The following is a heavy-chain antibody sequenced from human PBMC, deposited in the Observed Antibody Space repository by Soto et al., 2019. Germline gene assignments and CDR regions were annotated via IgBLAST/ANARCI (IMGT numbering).Heavy chain of an antibody. CDR1: GFTFSSYA. CDR3: AKDMYSLAPTVRDLDY. Sequence: GGSLRLSCAASGFTFSSYAMSWVRQAPGKGLEWVSAISGSGGSIYYADSVKGRFTISRDSSKNTLYLQMNSLRAEDTAVYYCAKDMYSLAPTVRDLDYWGQGTLVTVSS. CDR2: ISGSGGSI. J-gene: IGHJ4*02. D-gene: IGHD4-4*01. V-gene: IGHV3-23*01.